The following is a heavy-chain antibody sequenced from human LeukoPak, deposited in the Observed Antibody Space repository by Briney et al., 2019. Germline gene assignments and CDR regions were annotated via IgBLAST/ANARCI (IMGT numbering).Heavy chain of an antibody. CDR3: AKGSLDLRDYCDH. CDR1: GYTLTELS. J-gene: IGHJ4*02. CDR2: FDPEDGET. D-gene: IGHD4-17*01. V-gene: IGHV1-24*01. Sequence: ASVKVSCKVSGYTLTELSMHWVRQAPGKGLEWMGGFDPEDGETIYAQKFQGRVTMTEDTSTDTAYMELSSLRSEDTAVLYCAKGSLDLRDYCDHWGQGILLTVSS.